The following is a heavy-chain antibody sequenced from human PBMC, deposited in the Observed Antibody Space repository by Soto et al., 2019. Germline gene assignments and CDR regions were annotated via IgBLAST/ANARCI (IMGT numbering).Heavy chain of an antibody. CDR2: INQDGSER. CDR1: GFTFSTYW. V-gene: IGHV3-7*01. Sequence: EVQLVESGGGLVQPGGSLRLPCAASGFTFSTYWMTWVRQPPGKGLEWVASINQDGSERYYVDSVRGRFTISRDNAKNSLYLQINSLRAEDTAVYYCGGGGNFFVYWGQGTLVTVSP. CDR3: GGGGNFFVY. J-gene: IGHJ4*02. D-gene: IGHD2-15*01.